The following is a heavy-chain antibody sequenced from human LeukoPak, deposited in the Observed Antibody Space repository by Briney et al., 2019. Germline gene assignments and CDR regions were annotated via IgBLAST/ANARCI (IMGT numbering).Heavy chain of an antibody. Sequence: PSETLSLTCTASGGSISSYYWSWIRQPPGKGLEWIGYIYYSGSTNYNPSLKSRVTISVDTSKNQFSLKLSSVTAADTAVYYCARAARFVGCYDYWGQGTLVTVSS. CDR3: ARAARFVGCYDY. CDR1: GGSISSYY. D-gene: IGHD3-16*01. V-gene: IGHV4-59*01. CDR2: IYYSGST. J-gene: IGHJ4*02.